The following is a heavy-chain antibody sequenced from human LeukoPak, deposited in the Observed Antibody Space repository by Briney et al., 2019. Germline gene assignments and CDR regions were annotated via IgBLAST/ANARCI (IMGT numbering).Heavy chain of an antibody. CDR2: ISGSTIYI. Sequence: GGSLRLSCAASGFTFSSYSMNWVRQAPGKGLEWVSSISGSTIYIHYADSVKGRFTISRDNSKNTLYLQMNSLRAEDTAVYYCAKLRDSSGYYWDYWGQGTLVTVSS. CDR3: AKLRDSSGYYWDY. CDR1: GFTFSSYS. D-gene: IGHD3-22*01. J-gene: IGHJ4*02. V-gene: IGHV3-21*04.